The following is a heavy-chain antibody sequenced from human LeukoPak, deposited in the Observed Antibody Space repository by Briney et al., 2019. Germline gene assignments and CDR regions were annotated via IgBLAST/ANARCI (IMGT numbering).Heavy chain of an antibody. CDR1: GGSISSGGYY. J-gene: IGHJ5*02. V-gene: IGHV4-61*08. CDR2: IYYSGST. Sequence: SETLSLTCTVSGGSISSGGYYWSWIRQPPGKGPEWIGYIYYSGSTNYNPSLKSRVTISVDTSKNQFSLKLSSVTAADTAVYYCARVALAARPGWFDPWGQGTLVTVSS. D-gene: IGHD6-6*01. CDR3: ARVALAARPGWFDP.